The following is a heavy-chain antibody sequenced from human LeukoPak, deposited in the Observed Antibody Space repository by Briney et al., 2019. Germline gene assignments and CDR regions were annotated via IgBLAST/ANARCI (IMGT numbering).Heavy chain of an antibody. CDR2: IYTSGNA. D-gene: IGHD3-3*01. J-gene: IGHJ4*02. CDR1: GGSISSYY. CDR3: ARLERWSLDY. Sequence: ETLSLTCTVSGGSISSYYWSWIRQPAGKGLEWIGRIYTSGNANYNPSLKSRVTISVDTSKNQFSLNLSSVTAADTAVYYCARLERWSLDYWGQGALVTVSS. V-gene: IGHV4-4*07.